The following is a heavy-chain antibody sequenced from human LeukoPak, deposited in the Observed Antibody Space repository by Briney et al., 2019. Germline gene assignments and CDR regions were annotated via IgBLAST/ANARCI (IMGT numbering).Heavy chain of an antibody. CDR2: ISYDGSNK. CDR3: AKDHIVLMVYAKGPFDY. V-gene: IGHV3-30*04. D-gene: IGHD2-8*01. CDR1: GFTFSSYA. J-gene: IGHJ4*02. Sequence: GGSLRLSCAASGFTFSSYAMHWVRQAPGKGLEWVAVISYDGSNKYYADSVKGRFTISRDNSKNTLYLQMNSLRAEDTAVYYCAKDHIVLMVYAKGPFDYWGQGTLVTVSS.